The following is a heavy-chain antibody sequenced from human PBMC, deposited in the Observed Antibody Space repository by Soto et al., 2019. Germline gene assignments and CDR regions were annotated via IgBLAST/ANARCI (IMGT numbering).Heavy chain of an antibody. V-gene: IGHV3-33*01. CDR2: MWYDGSNK. CDR1: GFTFSYYG. D-gene: IGHD6-13*01. J-gene: IGHJ4*02. CDR3: ARGSANSRPYYFDS. Sequence: PGGSLRLSCAASGFTFSYYGMHWVRQAPGKGLEWVAIMWYDGSNKYYADSVKGRVTISRDNSKSTLYLQMNSLGAEDTAVYYCARGSANSRPYYFDSWGQGTLVTVSS.